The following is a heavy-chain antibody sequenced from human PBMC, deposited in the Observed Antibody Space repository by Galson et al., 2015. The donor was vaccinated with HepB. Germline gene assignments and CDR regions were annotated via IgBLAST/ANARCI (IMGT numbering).Heavy chain of an antibody. CDR1: GFSFSLYG. D-gene: IGHD3-16*01. Sequence: SLRLSCAASGFSFSLYGIHWVRQAPGKGLEWVAFIRNDESKTWYADSVKGRFTISRDNSRNTLFLQMNSLRPEDTAVYFCAKDRIMLTFGGVDYWGQGTLVTVPS. CDR3: AKDRIMLTFGGVDY. CDR2: IRNDESKT. J-gene: IGHJ4*02. V-gene: IGHV3-30*02.